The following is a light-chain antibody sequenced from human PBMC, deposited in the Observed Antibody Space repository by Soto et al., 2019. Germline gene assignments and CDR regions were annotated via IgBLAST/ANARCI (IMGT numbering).Light chain of an antibody. CDR1: QSVRSSY. J-gene: IGKJ1*01. Sequence: EIVLTQSPGTLSLSPGERATLSCRASQSVRSSYLAWYQQKPGQAPRLLIYGASSRATGIPDRFSGSGSGTDFTLTISRLEPEDFAVYYCQQYGSSQTWTFGQGTKVEIK. CDR3: QQYGSSQTWT. CDR2: GAS. V-gene: IGKV3-20*01.